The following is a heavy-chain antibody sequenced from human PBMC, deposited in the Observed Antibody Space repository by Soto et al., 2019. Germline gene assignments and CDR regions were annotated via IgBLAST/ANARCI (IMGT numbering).Heavy chain of an antibody. V-gene: IGHV3-33*01. CDR3: ARVDSYYYYGMDV. CDR1: GFTFSSYG. D-gene: IGHD3-9*01. CDR2: IWYDGSNK. J-gene: IGHJ6*02. Sequence: QVQLVESGGGVVQPGRSLRLSCAASGFTFSSYGMHWVRQAPGKGLEWVAVIWYDGSNKYYADSVKGRFTISRDNSKNTLYLQMNSLRAEDKAVYYCARVDSYYYYGMDVWGQGTTVTVSS.